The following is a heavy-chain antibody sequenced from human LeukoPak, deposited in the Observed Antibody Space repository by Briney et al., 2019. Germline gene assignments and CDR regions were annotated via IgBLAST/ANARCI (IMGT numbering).Heavy chain of an antibody. Sequence: SETLSLTCTVSDGSISSHYWSWIRQPPGKGLEWIGHFAYSGTTSYNASLKSRVTISVDTSKNQFSLTLTSVTAADTAVYYCARPHSSGWYGVYDIWGQGTMVTVS. J-gene: IGHJ3*02. CDR3: ARPHSSGWYGVYDI. D-gene: IGHD6-19*01. CDR2: FAYSGTT. V-gene: IGHV4-59*08. CDR1: DGSISSHY.